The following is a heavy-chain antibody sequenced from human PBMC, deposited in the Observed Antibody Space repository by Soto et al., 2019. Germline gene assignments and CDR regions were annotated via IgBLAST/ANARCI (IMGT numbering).Heavy chain of an antibody. CDR2: MSPNSDDT. CDR1: GYTFRSYD. Sequence: ASVKVSCKASGYTFRSYDINWVRQETGQGLEWVGWMSPNSDDTGYAQKFQGRVTMTRNTSISTAYLELNSLRSEDTSVYFCARSYYFWSGYPDYYYYYMDVWGKGTTVTVSS. V-gene: IGHV1-8*02. CDR3: ARSYYFWSGYPDYYYYYMDV. D-gene: IGHD3-3*01. J-gene: IGHJ6*03.